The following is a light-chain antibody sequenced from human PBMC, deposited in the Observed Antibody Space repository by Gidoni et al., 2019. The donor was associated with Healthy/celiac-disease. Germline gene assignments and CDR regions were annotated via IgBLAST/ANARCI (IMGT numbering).Light chain of an antibody. CDR3: QKSYSTPIT. V-gene: IGKV1-39*01. CDR2: AAS. CDR1: QSISSY. Sequence: DIQMTQSPSSLSASVGDRVTITCRSSQSISSYLNWYQQKPGKAPKLLIYAASSLQSGVPSRFSGRGSGTDFTLTISILQPEDFATYYCQKSYSTPITFGQXTRLEIK. J-gene: IGKJ5*01.